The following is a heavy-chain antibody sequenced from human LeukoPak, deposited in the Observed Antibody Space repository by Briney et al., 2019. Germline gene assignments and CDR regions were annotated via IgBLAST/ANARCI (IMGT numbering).Heavy chain of an antibody. J-gene: IGHJ3*02. CDR3: AREIAGGGYNAFDI. CDR2: IYYSGSS. D-gene: IGHD5-12*01. CDR1: GGSINSYH. V-gene: IGHV4-59*12. Sequence: PSETLSLTCNVSGGSINSYHWSWIRQPPGKGLEWIGYIYYSGSSNYNPSLKSRVTLSVDTSKTHFSLKLSSVTAADTAFYYCAREIAGGGYNAFDIWGQGTMVTVSS.